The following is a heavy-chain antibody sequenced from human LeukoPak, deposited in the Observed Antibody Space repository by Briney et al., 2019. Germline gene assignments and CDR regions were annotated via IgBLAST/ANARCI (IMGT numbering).Heavy chain of an antibody. Sequence: PSETLSLTCTVSGGSINSGYYYWGWIRQPPGKGLEWIGSFYYSGSTYYNPSLKSRVTISVDTSKNQFSLRPTSVTAADTAVYYCARRVDFVVTASYYFDYWGQGTLVTVSS. CDR2: FYYSGST. V-gene: IGHV4-39*01. CDR1: GGSINSGYYY. D-gene: IGHD2-21*02. J-gene: IGHJ4*02. CDR3: ARRVDFVVTASYYFDY.